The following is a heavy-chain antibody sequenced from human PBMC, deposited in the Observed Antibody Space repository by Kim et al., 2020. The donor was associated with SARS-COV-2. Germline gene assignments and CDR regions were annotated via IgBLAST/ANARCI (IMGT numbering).Heavy chain of an antibody. D-gene: IGHD6-19*01. CDR1: GGSISSYY. CDR3: ARHGPQWLVSNALYYFDY. J-gene: IGHJ4*02. Sequence: SETLSLTCTVSGGSISSYYWSWIRQPPGKGLEWIGYIYYSGNTNYNPTLRSRVTISVDTSKNQFSLKLTSVTAADTAVYYCARHGPQWLVSNALYYFDYWGQGILVTVSS. CDR2: IYYSGNT. V-gene: IGHV4-59*08.